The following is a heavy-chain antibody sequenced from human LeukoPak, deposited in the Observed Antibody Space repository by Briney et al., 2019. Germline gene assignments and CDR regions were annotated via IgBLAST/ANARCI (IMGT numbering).Heavy chain of an antibody. V-gene: IGHV3-21*04. CDR2: ISSSSSYI. CDR3: AKGPSSVTSG. J-gene: IGHJ4*02. D-gene: IGHD4-17*01. CDR1: GFFFSRYS. Sequence: GGSLRLSCEASGFFFSRYSMNWVRQAPGKGLEWVSSISSSSSYIYYADSVKGRFTISRDNSKNTLYLQMNSLRAEDTAVYYCAKGPSSVTSGWGQGTLVTVSS.